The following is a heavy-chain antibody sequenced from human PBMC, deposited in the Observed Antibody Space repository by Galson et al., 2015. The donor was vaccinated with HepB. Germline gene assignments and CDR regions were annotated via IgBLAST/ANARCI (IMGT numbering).Heavy chain of an antibody. CDR1: GYTFTSYY. J-gene: IGHJ6*03. CDR2: INPSGGST. CDR3: ARGEGSGTQYQLLRVWGNLNPYMDV. V-gene: IGHV1-46*01. D-gene: IGHD2-2*01. Sequence: SVKVSCKASGYTFTSYYMHWVRQAPGQGLEWMGIINPSGGSTSYAQKFQGRVTMTRDTSTSTVYMELSSLRSEDTAVYYCARGEGSGTQYQLLRVWGNLNPYMDVWGKGTTVTVSS.